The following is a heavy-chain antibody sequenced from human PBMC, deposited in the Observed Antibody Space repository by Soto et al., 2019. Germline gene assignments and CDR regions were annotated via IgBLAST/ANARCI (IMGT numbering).Heavy chain of an antibody. CDR2: IYYSGNT. CDR1: GGSITTGGRY. J-gene: IGHJ3*02. CDR3: AQALVFTGGDGFDI. V-gene: IGHV4-31*02. Sequence: QVRLQEWGPGLVKPSQTLSLKCSVSGGSITTGGRYWSWIRQLPGKGLEWIGDIYYSGNTYYNASLKSRRTITVEAAKNQFSLKLSSVTAADTAVYYCAQALVFTGGDGFDIWGRGRLVTVSS. D-gene: IGHD1-1*01.